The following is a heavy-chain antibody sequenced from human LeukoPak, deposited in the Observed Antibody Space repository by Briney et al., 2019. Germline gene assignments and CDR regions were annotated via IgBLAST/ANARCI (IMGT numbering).Heavy chain of an antibody. CDR2: ISSSGSII. CDR3: ARDRGSGSYVDY. CDR1: GFTFSSYE. V-gene: IGHV3-48*03. Sequence: GGSLRLSCAASGFTFSSYEMNWVRQAPGKGLEWVSYISSSGSIIYYADSVKGRFTISRDNAKNSLYLQMNSLRAEDTAVYYCARDRGSGSYVDYWGQGTLVTVSS. J-gene: IGHJ4*02. D-gene: IGHD3-10*01.